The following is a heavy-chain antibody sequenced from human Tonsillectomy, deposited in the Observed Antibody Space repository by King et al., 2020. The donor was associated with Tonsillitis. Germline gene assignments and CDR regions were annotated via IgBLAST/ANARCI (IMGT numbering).Heavy chain of an antibody. V-gene: IGHV3-33*05. CDR2: TSYDGSDK. D-gene: IGHD3-10*01. J-gene: IGHJ6*02. CDR1: GFTFSSYG. Sequence: VQLVESGGGVVQPGRSLRLSCAASGFTFSSYGMHWVRQAPGKGLEWVAVTSYDGSDKYYADSVKGRFTISRDNSKNTLYLQMNSLRAEDTAVYYCARRRWVLLRFGENGIDVWGQGTTVTVSS. CDR3: ARRRWVLLRFGENGIDV.